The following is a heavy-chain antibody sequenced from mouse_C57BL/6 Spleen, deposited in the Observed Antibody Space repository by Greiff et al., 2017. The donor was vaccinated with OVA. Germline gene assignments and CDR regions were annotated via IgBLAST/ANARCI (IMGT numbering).Heavy chain of an antibody. J-gene: IGHJ2*01. CDR2: INPYNGDT. CDR3: ARLRSKVYFDY. CDR1: GYSFTGYF. Sequence: VQLQQSGPELVKPGDSVKISCKASGYSFTGYFMNWVMQSHGKSLEWIGRINPYNGDTFYNQKFKGKATLTVDKSSNTAHMELRSLTSEDSAVYNCARLRSKVYFDYWGKGTTLTVSS. V-gene: IGHV1-20*01.